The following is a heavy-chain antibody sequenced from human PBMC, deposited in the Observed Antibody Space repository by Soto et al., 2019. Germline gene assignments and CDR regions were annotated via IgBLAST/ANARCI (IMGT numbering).Heavy chain of an antibody. D-gene: IGHD3-10*01. CDR1: GGSISSGGYY. CDR2: IYYSGST. V-gene: IGHV4-31*03. Sequence: PSETLSLTCTVSGGSISSGGYYWSWIRQHPGKGLEWIGYIYYSGSTYYNPSLKSRVTISVDTSKNQFSLKLSSVTAADTAVYYCARSKLLMETHNWFDPWGQGTLVTVSS. CDR3: ARSKLLMETHNWFDP. J-gene: IGHJ5*02.